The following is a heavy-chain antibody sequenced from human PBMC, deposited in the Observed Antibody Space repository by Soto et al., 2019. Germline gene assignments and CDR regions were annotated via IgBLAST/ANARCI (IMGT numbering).Heavy chain of an antibody. V-gene: IGHV4-31*01. CDR2: IYYSGST. J-gene: IGHJ6*02. Sequence: QVQLQESGPGLVKPSQTLSLTCTVSGGSISSGGYYWTWIRQHPGKGLEWIGYIYYSGSTYYNPSLKILVXXLXDXXKNQFSLKLSYVTAADRAVNDCALIKQQQAYSMDVWGQGTTVTVSS. CDR1: GGSISSGGYY. CDR3: ALIKQQQAYSMDV. D-gene: IGHD6-13*01.